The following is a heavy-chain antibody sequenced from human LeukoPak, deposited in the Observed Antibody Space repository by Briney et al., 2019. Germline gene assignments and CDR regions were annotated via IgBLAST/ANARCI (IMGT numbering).Heavy chain of an antibody. CDR3: ARDGHYYYDSSGYREYYYYYYGMDV. V-gene: IGHV1-2*04. CDR1: RYTFTGYY. D-gene: IGHD3-22*01. CDR2: INPNSGGT. J-gene: IGHJ6*02. Sequence: ASVKVSCKASRYTFTGYYMHWVRQAPGQGLEWMGWINPNSGGTNYAQKFQGWVTMTRDTSISTAYMELSRLRSDDTAVYYCARDGHYYYDSSGYREYYYYYYGMDVWGQGTTVTVSS.